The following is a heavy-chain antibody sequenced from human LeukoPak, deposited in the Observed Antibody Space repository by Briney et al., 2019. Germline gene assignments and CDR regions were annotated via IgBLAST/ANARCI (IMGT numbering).Heavy chain of an antibody. Sequence: GGSLRLSCAASGFTFSSYGMHWVRQAPGKGLEWVAVISYDGSNKYYAGSVKGRFTISRDNSKNTLYLQMNSLRAEDTAVYYCARDSSNWGSYYFDYWGQGTLVTVSS. D-gene: IGHD7-27*01. CDR2: ISYDGSNK. CDR1: GFTFSSYG. J-gene: IGHJ4*02. V-gene: IGHV3-30*03. CDR3: ARDSSNWGSYYFDY.